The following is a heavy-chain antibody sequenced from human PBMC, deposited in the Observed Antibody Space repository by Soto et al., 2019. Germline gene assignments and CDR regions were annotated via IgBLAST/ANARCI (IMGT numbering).Heavy chain of an antibody. V-gene: IGHV1-2*04. Sequence: QVQLVQSGAEVKKPGASVKVSCKASGYTFTGDYMHWVRQAPGQGLEGMGWINPNSGGTNYAQKFQGWVTMTRDTSISTAYMELSRLISDDTAVYYCARYSSGYLSIFDYWGQGSLVTVSS. J-gene: IGHJ4*02. CDR2: INPNSGGT. D-gene: IGHD3-22*01. CDR3: ARYSSGYLSIFDY. CDR1: GYTFTGDY.